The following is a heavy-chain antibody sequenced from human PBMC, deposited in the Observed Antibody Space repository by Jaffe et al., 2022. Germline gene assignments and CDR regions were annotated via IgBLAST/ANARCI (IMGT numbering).Heavy chain of an antibody. J-gene: IGHJ4*02. CDR2: ISSSGSTI. Sequence: EVQLVESGGGLVQPGGSLRLSCAASGFTFSSYEMNWVRQAPGKGLEWVSYISSSGSTIYYADSVKGRFTISRDNAKNSLYLQMNSLRAEDTAVYYCARDLGSYGSGSSLDYWGQGTLVTVSS. CDR1: GFTFSSYE. CDR3: ARDLGSYGSGSSLDY. V-gene: IGHV3-48*03. D-gene: IGHD3-10*01.